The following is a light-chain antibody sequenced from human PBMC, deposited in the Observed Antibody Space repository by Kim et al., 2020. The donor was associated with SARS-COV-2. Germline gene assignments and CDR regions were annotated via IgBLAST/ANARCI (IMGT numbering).Light chain of an antibody. V-gene: IGKV3-11*01. J-gene: IGKJ4*01. Sequence: LSPGERATLSCRASQSVSRYLAWYQQKPGQAPRLLMFDASNRATGIPARFSGSGSGTDFTLTISSLEPEDFAVYYCQHRSNWPPTFGGGTKVDIK. CDR2: DAS. CDR3: QHRSNWPPT. CDR1: QSVSRY.